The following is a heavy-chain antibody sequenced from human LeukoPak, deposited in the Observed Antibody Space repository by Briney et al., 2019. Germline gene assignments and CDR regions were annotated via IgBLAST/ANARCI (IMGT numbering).Heavy chain of an antibody. D-gene: IGHD3-22*01. CDR3: AREVGGYYYGNFEY. CDR2: ISYGGST. V-gene: IGHV4-31*03. J-gene: IGHJ4*02. CDR1: GGSISRGDHY. Sequence: SETLSLTCTVSGGSISRGDHYWSWIRQLPGKGLEWIGYISYGGSTFYNPSLKSRAAISVDTSKTQFSLKLTSVTAADTAVYYCAREVGGYYYGNFEYWGQGILVTVSS.